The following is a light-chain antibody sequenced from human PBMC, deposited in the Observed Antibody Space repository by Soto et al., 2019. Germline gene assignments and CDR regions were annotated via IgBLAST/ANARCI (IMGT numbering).Light chain of an antibody. CDR1: QSVSSSY. Sequence: ESVLTQSPGTLSLSPGERATLSCRASQSVSSSYLDWYQQKPGQAPRLLIYGASSRATGIPDRFSGSGSGTDFPLTISRLEPEDFAVYYCQQYGSSPYTFGQGTKLEIK. V-gene: IGKV3-20*01. J-gene: IGKJ2*01. CDR2: GAS. CDR3: QQYGSSPYT.